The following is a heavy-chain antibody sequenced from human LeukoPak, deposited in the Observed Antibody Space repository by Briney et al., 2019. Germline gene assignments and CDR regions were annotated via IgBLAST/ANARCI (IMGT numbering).Heavy chain of an antibody. CDR1: GFTFSSYS. D-gene: IGHD3-22*01. J-gene: IGHJ4*02. CDR3: ARAGDSLFDY. Sequence: GGSLRLSCAASGFTFSSYSMNWVRQAPGKGLEWVSSISSSSSYIYYADSVKDRFTISRDNAKNSLYLQMNSLRAEDTAVYYCARAGDSLFDYWGQGTLVTVSS. V-gene: IGHV3-21*01. CDR2: ISSSSSYI.